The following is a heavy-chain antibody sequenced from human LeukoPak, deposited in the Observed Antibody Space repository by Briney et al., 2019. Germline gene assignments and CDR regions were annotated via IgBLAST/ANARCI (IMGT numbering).Heavy chain of an antibody. CDR2: INPSGRAR. V-gene: IGHV1-46*01. CDR3: ARVQNNYEPLFYY. J-gene: IGHJ4*02. D-gene: IGHD4-11*01. CDR1: GYTFTIYS. Sequence: ASVKVSCKSSGYTFTIYSVHWVRQAPGQGLEWKGVINPSGRARNYAQKFQGRGTMNREKSTSTVYMELSRLRSEDTAVYHCARVQNNYEPLFYYWGQGTLVTVSS.